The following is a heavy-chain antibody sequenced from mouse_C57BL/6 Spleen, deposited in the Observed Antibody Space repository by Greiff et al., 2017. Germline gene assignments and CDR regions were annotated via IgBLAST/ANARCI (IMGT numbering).Heavy chain of an antibody. CDR3: ARAASYYNGSIYWYVDV. Sequence: QVQLQQPGAELVRPGSSVQLSCKASGYTFTRYWMDWVKQRPGQGLEWIGNIYPSDSETHYNQKFKDKATLTVDKSSSTAYMQLSSLTSEDSAVYYCARAASYYNGSIYWYVDVWGTGTTVTVSS. CDR1: GYTFTRYW. CDR2: IYPSDSET. V-gene: IGHV1-61*01. D-gene: IGHD1-1*01. J-gene: IGHJ1*03.